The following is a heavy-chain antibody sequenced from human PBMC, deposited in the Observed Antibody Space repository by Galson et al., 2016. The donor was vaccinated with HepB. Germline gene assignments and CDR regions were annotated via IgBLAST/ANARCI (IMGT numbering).Heavy chain of an antibody. Sequence: SLRLSCAASGFTFRSYAMNWVRQAPGKGLEWVSVIAASGGGPNYAGSVKGRFTISRDNSKNTLYLQMNDLRAEDSAVYFCAKPGGYNLGPFDFWGQGTLVTVSS. D-gene: IGHD2-8*02. V-gene: IGHV3-23*01. J-gene: IGHJ4*02. CDR2: IAASGGGP. CDR1: GFTFRSYA. CDR3: AKPGGYNLGPFDF.